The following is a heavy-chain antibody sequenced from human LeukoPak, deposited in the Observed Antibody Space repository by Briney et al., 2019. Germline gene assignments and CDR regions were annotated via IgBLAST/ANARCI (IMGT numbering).Heavy chain of an antibody. CDR1: GYSFTSYW. J-gene: IGHJ4*01. V-gene: IGHV5-51*01. Sequence: GESLKISRKGSGYSFTSYWIGWVRQMPGKGLEGMVIIYPGYSDTRYSPSFQGQVTISADKSISTAYPQWSSMKPSDTAMYYCARQLGGGYXGHDTPFDYXXXXXLXTVHS. D-gene: IGHD5-12*01. CDR3: ARQLGGGYXGHDTPFDY. CDR2: IYPGYSDT.